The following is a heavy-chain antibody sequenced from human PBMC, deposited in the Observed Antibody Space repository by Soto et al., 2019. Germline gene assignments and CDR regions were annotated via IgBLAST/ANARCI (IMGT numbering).Heavy chain of an antibody. CDR1: GFTFSSYW. V-gene: IGHV3-7*01. Sequence: EVQLVESGGGLVQPGGSLRLSCAASGFTFSSYWMSWVRQAPGKGLEWVANIKQDGSEKYYVDSVKGRFTISRDNAKNSLYLQMNSLRAEDTAVYYCARLPVVVVAAIVVAFDIWGQGTMVTVSS. CDR3: ARLPVVVVAAIVVAFDI. D-gene: IGHD2-15*01. J-gene: IGHJ3*02. CDR2: IKQDGSEK.